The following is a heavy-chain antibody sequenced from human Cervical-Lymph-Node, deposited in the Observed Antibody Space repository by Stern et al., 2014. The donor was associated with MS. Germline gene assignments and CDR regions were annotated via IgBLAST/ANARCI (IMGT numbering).Heavy chain of an antibody. D-gene: IGHD3-3*01. CDR1: GFTFSSHA. V-gene: IGHV3-30*01. CDR2: ISFDCREK. Sequence: VQLVESGGGVVQPGRSLRLSCAASGFTFSSHAMHWVRQAPGKGLGWVAVISFDCREKYYSDSVKGRFTISRDNSGDTLNLQVNSLRGEDTAVYYCAREGTNFGVAPYNYGMDVWGQGTTVTV. J-gene: IGHJ6*02. CDR3: AREGTNFGVAPYNYGMDV.